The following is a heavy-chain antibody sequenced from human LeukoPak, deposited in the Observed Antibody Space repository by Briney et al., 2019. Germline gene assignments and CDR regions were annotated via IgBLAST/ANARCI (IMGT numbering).Heavy chain of an antibody. Sequence: SETLSLTCTVSGGSISSYYWSWIRQPPGKGLEWIGYIHYSGSTNYNPSLRSRVTVSVDTSKNQFSLKLSSATAADTAVYFCARRAINSVMFDYWGQGTLVTVSS. V-gene: IGHV4-59*08. CDR1: GGSISSYY. CDR3: ARRAINSVMFDY. J-gene: IGHJ4*02. CDR2: IHYSGST. D-gene: IGHD3-16*01.